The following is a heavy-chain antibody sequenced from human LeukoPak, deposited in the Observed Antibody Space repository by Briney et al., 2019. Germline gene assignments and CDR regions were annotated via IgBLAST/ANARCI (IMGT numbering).Heavy chain of an antibody. CDR2: ISYDGSNK. D-gene: IGHD2-2*01. J-gene: IGHJ6*02. Sequence: GGSLRLSCASSGFTFSSYGMHWVRPAPGKGLEWVAVISYDGSNKYYADSVKGRFTISRDNSKNTMYLQMNSLRVEGTAVYLWAKEIEGCSRTSGYGPDYDYYGMDVWGQGTTVTVSS. V-gene: IGHV3-30*18. CDR1: GFTFSSYG. CDR3: AKEIEGCSRTSGYGPDYDYYGMDV.